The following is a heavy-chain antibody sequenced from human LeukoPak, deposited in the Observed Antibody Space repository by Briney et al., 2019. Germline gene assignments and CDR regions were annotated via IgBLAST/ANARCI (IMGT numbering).Heavy chain of an antibody. J-gene: IGHJ4*02. V-gene: IGHV4-39*01. CDR1: GGSISTSGYY. D-gene: IGHD6-19*01. CDR2: IYSSGST. CDR3: AGAVAGEEYYFDY. Sequence: PSETLSLTCTVSGGSISTSGYYWGWIRQPPGKGLEWIQSIYSSGSTYYNPSLKSRVPISVDTSKNQFSLQLTSVTAADTAVYYCAGAVAGEEYYFDYWGQGTLVTVSS.